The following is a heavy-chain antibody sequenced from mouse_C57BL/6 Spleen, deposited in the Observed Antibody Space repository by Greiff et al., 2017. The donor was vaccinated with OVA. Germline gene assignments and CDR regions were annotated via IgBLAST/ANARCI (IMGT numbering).Heavy chain of an antibody. J-gene: IGHJ1*03. Sequence: EVQRVESGGGLVQPGESLKLSCESNEYEFPSHDMSWVRQTPEKRLELVAAINSDGGSTYYHDTMESRFIFSGDNTKKTLYLQMSSQRSEDTALYYCAKHSTMVTTNWYFDVWGTGTTVTVSS. D-gene: IGHD2-1*01. CDR1: EYEFPSHD. CDR3: AKHSTMVTTNWYFDV. V-gene: IGHV5-2*01. CDR2: INSDGGST.